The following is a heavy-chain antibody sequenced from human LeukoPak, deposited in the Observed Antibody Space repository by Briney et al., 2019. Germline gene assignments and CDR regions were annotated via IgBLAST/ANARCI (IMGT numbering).Heavy chain of an antibody. CDR1: GGSISSSSYY. Sequence: SETLSLTCTVSGGSISSSSYYWGWIRQPPGKGLEWIGSVYSSGRTYYNPSLTSRVTISVDTSKNQFSLKLSSVTAADTAVYYCARPQNTDRYYYDSSGYYKKANDAFDIWGQGTMVTVSS. J-gene: IGHJ3*02. V-gene: IGHV4-39*07. CDR3: ARPQNTDRYYYDSSGYYKKANDAFDI. D-gene: IGHD3-22*01. CDR2: VYSSGRT.